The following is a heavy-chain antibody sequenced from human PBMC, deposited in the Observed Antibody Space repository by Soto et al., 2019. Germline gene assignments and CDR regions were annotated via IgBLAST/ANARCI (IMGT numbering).Heavy chain of an antibody. CDR3: ATCQLGEYYYAMDS. CDR1: GDSITTYKW. Sequence: LETRSLTCGVSGDSITTYKWWTWVRPTPGKGREWIGEIYDSGNTRYNPSLKSRVTISKDTSKNELSLKLNSVTVADTAVYYCATCQLGEYYYAMDSWGQGTTVTVSS. CDR2: IYDSGNT. V-gene: IGHV4-4*02. J-gene: IGHJ6*02. D-gene: IGHD7-27*01.